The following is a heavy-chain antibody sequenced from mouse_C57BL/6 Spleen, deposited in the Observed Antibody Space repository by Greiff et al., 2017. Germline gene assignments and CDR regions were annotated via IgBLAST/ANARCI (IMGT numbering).Heavy chain of an antibody. CDR1: GFSLTSYG. J-gene: IGHJ3*01. CDR3: ASASIYYYGSSLAD. V-gene: IGHV2-6*01. CDR2: IWGVGST. D-gene: IGHD1-1*01. Sequence: QVQLKASGPGLVAPSQSLSFTCTVSGFSLTSYGVDWVRQSPGKGLEWMGVIWGVGSTNYNLALKSRLSISKDNSKSQVFLKMNSLQTDDTAMYYCASASIYYYGSSLADWGQGTLVTVSA.